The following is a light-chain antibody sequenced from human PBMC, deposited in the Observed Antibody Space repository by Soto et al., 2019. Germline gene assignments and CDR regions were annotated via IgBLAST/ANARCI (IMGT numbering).Light chain of an antibody. CDR2: DAS. CDR3: QQYDTFSRT. V-gene: IGKV1-5*01. CDR1: QSISSW. J-gene: IGKJ1*01. Sequence: DTQMTQSPSTLSASVGDRVTITCRASQSISSWLAWYQQKPGKAPKVLIFDASSLESGVPSRFSGSGSGTEFTLTISSLEPDDFAVYYCQQYDTFSRTFGQGTKVDIK.